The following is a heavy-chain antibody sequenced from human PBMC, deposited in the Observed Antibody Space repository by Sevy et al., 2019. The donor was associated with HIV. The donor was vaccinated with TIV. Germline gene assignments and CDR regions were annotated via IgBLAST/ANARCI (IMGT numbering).Heavy chain of an antibody. V-gene: IGHV6-1*01. CDR2: TYYRSKWYN. Sequence: SQTLSLTCAISGDSVSSNSAAWNWIRQSPSRGLEWLGRTYYRSKWYNDYAVSVKSRITINPDTSKNHFSLQLNSVTPEDTAVYYCARNPPDCTSTSCHFDFWGQGTLVTVSS. CDR1: GDSVSSNSAA. CDR3: ARNPPDCTSTSCHFDF. D-gene: IGHD2-2*01. J-gene: IGHJ4*02.